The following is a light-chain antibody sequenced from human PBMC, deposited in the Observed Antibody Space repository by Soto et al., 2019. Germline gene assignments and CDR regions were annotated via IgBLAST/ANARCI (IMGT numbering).Light chain of an antibody. CDR3: QKYNSALIT. CDR1: QGISSY. Sequence: DIQMTQSPSSLSASVGDRVTITCRASQGISSYLAWYQQKPGKVPKLLIYAASTLQSGVPSRFSGSGSGTDFTLTISSLQPEDVATYYCQKYNSALITFGQGTRLEIK. J-gene: IGKJ5*01. CDR2: AAS. V-gene: IGKV1-27*01.